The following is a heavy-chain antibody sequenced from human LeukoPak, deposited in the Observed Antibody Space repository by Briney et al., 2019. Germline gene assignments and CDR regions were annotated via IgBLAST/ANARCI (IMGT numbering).Heavy chain of an antibody. CDR1: GGSISSSSYY. CDR3: ARRPMGSGAPFDF. CDR2: IHYSGST. Sequence: PWGTLPLTCTVSGGSISSSSYYWGWIRQPPGKGLEWIGNIHYSGSTYYNPSLMSRVTISVDTSKNHFSLRLSSVTAADTAVYYCARRPMGSGAPFDFWGQGTLVTVSS. D-gene: IGHD3-10*01. J-gene: IGHJ4*02. V-gene: IGHV4-39*02.